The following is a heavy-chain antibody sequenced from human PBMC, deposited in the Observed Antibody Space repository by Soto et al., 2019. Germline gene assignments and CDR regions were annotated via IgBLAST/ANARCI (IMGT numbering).Heavy chain of an antibody. J-gene: IGHJ6*02. Sequence: QVQLQESGPGLVKPSETLSLTCTISGGPMNNYYCSWFRQPRGQGLEWIGYMGYNGFTRYNPSLRXXVAXSLDTAKNQFSLNLSSVTAADTALYYCARQGFGELHGLVDVWGQGITVTVSS. V-gene: IGHV4-59*08. CDR3: ARQGFGELHGLVDV. D-gene: IGHD3-10*01. CDR2: MGYNGFT. CDR1: GGPMNNYY.